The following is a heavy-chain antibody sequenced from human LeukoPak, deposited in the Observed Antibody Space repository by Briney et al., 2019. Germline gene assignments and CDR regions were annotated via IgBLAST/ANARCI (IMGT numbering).Heavy chain of an antibody. J-gene: IGHJ5*02. CDR3: ARAAQSITSAVSWFDP. V-gene: IGHV4-59*11. D-gene: IGHD1-14*01. Sequence: NPSETLSLTCTVSGVSISSHYWTWIRQPPGKGLEWIGYISYSGSINYNPSLKSRVTISVDTSKNQLSLKLTSETAADTAVYYCARAAQSITSAVSWFDPWGQGTPVTVSS. CDR2: ISYSGSI. CDR1: GVSISSHY.